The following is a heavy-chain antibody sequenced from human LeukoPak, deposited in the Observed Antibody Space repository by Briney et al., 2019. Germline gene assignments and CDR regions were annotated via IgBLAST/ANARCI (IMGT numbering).Heavy chain of an antibody. CDR3: AKIDWGSYRFGYFDY. Sequence: GGSLRLSCAASGFTFSDYAMTWVRQAPGKGLEWVSVISGSSGSTNYADSVKGRFTISRDNSKNTLYLQMNSLRAEDTAIYYCAKIDWGSYRFGYFDYWGQGILVTVSS. CDR2: ISGSSGST. V-gene: IGHV3-23*01. J-gene: IGHJ4*02. D-gene: IGHD3-16*02. CDR1: GFTFSDYA.